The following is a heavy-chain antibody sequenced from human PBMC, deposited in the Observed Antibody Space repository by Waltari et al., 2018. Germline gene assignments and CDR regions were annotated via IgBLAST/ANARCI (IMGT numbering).Heavy chain of an antibody. V-gene: IGHV1-8*01. CDR2: VNPNTGNT. D-gene: IGHD6-13*01. CDR3: ARGAAPGKGAHWFAP. CDR1: GYTFPSHD. Sequence: QVPLVQSGAEVKKPGASVKVPCKASGYTFPSHDINWLRQATGQGPEWMGWVNPNTGNTGYAQKFQDRLSMTTNNSITTAYMELPSLTSDDTAIYYCARGAAPGKGAHWFAPWGQGTLVTVSS. J-gene: IGHJ5*02.